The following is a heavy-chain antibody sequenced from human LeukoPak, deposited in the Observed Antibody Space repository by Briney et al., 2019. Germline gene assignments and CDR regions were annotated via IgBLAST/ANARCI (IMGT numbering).Heavy chain of an antibody. CDR2: INHSGST. CDR1: GGSFSGYY. CDR3: ASPPQYCSSTSCYDNWFDP. Sequence: KPSETLSLTCAVYGGSFSGYYWSWIRQPPGKGLEWIGEINHSGSTNYNPSLKSRVTISVDTSNNQFSLNLSSVTAADTAVYYCASPPQYCSSTSCYDNWFDPWGQGTLVTVSS. D-gene: IGHD2-2*01. J-gene: IGHJ5*02. V-gene: IGHV4-34*01.